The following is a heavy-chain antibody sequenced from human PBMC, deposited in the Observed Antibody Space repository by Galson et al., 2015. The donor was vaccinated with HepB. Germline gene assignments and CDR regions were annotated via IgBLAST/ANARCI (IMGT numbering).Heavy chain of an antibody. CDR2: ISYDGGKK. CDR3: ARDHSGTFSYYGIDI. Sequence: SLRLSCAASGFTFNSYAMHWVRQAPGKGLEWVAFISYDGGKKYYANSVKGRFTISRDNSKNTLSLQLNSLRSEDTAVYYCARDHSGTFSYYGIDIWGQGTTVTVSS. V-gene: IGHV3-30-3*01. CDR1: GFTFNSYA. D-gene: IGHD1-26*01. J-gene: IGHJ6*02.